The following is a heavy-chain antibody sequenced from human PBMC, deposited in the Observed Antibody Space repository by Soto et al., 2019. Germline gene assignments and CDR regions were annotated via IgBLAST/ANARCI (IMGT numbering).Heavy chain of an antibody. CDR1: GGSISSGGYS. Sequence: PSETLSLTCAVSGGSISSGGYSWSWIRQPPGKGLEWIGYIYHSGSTYYNPSLKSRVTISVDRSKNQFSLKLSSVTAADTAVYYCARNSITMVRGVMPPVPYFDYWGQGTLVTVSS. V-gene: IGHV4-30-2*01. CDR3: ARNSITMVRGVMPPVPYFDY. D-gene: IGHD3-10*01. J-gene: IGHJ4*02. CDR2: IYHSGST.